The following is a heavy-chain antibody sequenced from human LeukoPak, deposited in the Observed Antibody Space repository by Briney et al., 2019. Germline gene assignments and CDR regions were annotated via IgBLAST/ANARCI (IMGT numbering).Heavy chain of an antibody. V-gene: IGHV3-21*01. Sequence: GSLRLSCAASGFTFSSYSMNWVRQAPGKGLEWVSSISSSSSYIYYADSVKGRFTIPRDNAKNSLYLQMNSLRAEDTAVYYCARDSSSWYYFDYWGQGTLVTVSS. J-gene: IGHJ4*02. CDR1: GFTFSSYS. D-gene: IGHD6-13*01. CDR3: ARDSSSWYYFDY. CDR2: ISSSSSYI.